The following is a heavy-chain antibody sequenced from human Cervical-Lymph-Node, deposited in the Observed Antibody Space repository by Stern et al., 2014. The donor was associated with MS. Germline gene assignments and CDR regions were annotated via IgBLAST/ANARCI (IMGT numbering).Heavy chain of an antibody. V-gene: IGHV5-51*01. CDR2: IYPGDSDT. CDR3: VKRRDI. J-gene: IGHJ3*02. CDR1: GYSFSNFW. Sequence: EDQLVESGAEVKKPGESLKISCKASGYSFSNFWIRWVRQMPGKGLEWMGIIYPGDSDTTYSPSFQGQVTIPADESTSTAYLQGRSLKASDTAMYYCVKRRDIWGQGTMVIVSS.